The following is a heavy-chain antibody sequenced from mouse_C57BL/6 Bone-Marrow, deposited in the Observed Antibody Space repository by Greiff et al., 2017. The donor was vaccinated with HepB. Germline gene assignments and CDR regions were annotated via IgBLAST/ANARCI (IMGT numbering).Heavy chain of an antibody. J-gene: IGHJ3*01. Sequence: EVKLVESGGGLVKPGGSLKLSCAASGFTFSSYAMSWVRQTPEKRLEWVATISDGGSYTYYPDNVKGRFTISRDNAKNNLYLQMSHLKSEDTAMYYCARGLGKRWFAYWGQGTLVTVSA. V-gene: IGHV5-4*03. D-gene: IGHD4-1*01. CDR2: ISDGGSYT. CDR1: GFTFSSYA. CDR3: ARGLGKRWFAY.